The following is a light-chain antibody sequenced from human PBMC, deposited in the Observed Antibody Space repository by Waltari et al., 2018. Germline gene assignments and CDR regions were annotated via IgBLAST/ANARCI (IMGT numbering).Light chain of an antibody. J-gene: IGLJ3*02. V-gene: IGLV4-69*01. CDR1: SGHSSNI. CDR3: QTGGHGTWV. CDR2: VNSDGSH. Sequence: QLVLTQSPSASASLGASVKFTCTLSSGHSSNIIAWHQQQPAKGPRYLMKVNSDGSHSKGDESPDRFSGSCSGTERYLTISSVQSEDEADYYCQTGGHGTWVFGGGTKLTVL.